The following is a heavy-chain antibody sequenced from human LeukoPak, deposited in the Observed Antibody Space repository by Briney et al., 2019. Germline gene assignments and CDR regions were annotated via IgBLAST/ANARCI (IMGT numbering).Heavy chain of an antibody. D-gene: IGHD3-22*01. CDR3: AKDVEGSYYDSRGQ. CDR2: ISGSGGST. CDR1: GFTFSSYA. Sequence: PGGSLRLTCAASGFTFSSYAMSWVRQAPGKGLEWVSAISGSGGSTYYADSVKGRFTISRDNSKNTLYLQMNSLRAEDTAVYYCAKDVEGSYYDSRGQGGQGTLVTVSS. V-gene: IGHV3-23*01. J-gene: IGHJ4*02.